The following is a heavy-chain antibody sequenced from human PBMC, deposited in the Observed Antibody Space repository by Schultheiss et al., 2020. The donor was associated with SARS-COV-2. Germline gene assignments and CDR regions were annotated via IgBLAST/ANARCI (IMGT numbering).Heavy chain of an antibody. CDR3: ARATRVESLFSVRGGSFDF. V-gene: IGHV4-59*01. CDR2: IYFTGIT. J-gene: IGHJ4*02. D-gene: IGHD5-24*01. Sequence: ENRSLTCSVSGSSITGFFWTWIRQPPGKGLDPIGNIYFTGITKYNPSLKSRVTISIDTSKNQFSLKLGSVTAADTAVYFCARATRVESLFSVRGGSFDFWGRGALVTVSS. CDR1: GSSITGFF.